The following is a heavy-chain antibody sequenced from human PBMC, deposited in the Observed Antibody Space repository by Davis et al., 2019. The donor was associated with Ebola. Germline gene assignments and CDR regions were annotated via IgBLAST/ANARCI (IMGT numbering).Heavy chain of an antibody. CDR3: VKDLFWWSAADV. CDR1: GVTLSSCA. Sequence: PGGSLRLSCAASGVTLSSCAMSWVRQSPGEGLGWVAGIGSDTATHYADSVRGRFTISRDDSKNTLFLQMDSLRAEDTAVYYCVKDLFWWSAADVWGQGTTVTVSS. D-gene: IGHD2-8*02. V-gene: IGHV3-23*01. J-gene: IGHJ6*02. CDR2: IGSDTAT.